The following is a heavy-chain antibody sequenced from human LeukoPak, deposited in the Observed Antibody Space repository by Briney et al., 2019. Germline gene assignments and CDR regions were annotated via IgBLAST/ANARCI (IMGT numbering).Heavy chain of an antibody. CDR1: GFTFSSYG. Sequence: GRSLRLSCAASGFTFSSYGMHWVRQAPGKGLEWVAVISYDGSNKYYADSVKGRFTISRDNSKNTLYLQMNSLRAEDTAVYYCAKESGGYGGNGDDYYYGMDVWGQGTTVTVSS. J-gene: IGHJ6*02. CDR3: AKESGGYGGNGDDYYYGMDV. V-gene: IGHV3-30*18. D-gene: IGHD4-23*01. CDR2: ISYDGSNK.